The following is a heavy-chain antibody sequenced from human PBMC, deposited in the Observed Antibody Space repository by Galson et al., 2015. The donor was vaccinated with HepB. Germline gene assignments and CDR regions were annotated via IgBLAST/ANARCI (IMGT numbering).Heavy chain of an antibody. D-gene: IGHD2-15*01. V-gene: IGHV1-46*01. CDR1: GYTLTNYH. J-gene: IGHJ4*02. Sequence: KVSCKASGYTLTNYHFHWVRQAPGQGPEWMGKIFAGGGSTRYAERFQGRVTLTRDSSTSTIYMEVSSLRSDDTAVYYCARETPDTYYFDYWGQGTLVTGSS. CDR2: IFAGGGST. CDR3: ARETPDTYYFDY.